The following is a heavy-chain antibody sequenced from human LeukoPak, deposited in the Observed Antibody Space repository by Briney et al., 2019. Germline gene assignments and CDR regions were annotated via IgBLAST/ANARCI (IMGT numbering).Heavy chain of an antibody. J-gene: IGHJ3*02. D-gene: IGHD3-3*01. V-gene: IGHV3-53*01. CDR3: ARDSSDFGDALDI. CDR2: IYTGGRT. Sequence: GESLRLSCAVSGFIVSDYYMYWVRQAPGKSLEWVSVIYTGGRTLYADSVRGRATISRDSPKNTLYLQMDSLRAEDTAVYYCARDSSDFGDALDIWGQGTMVTVSS. CDR1: GFIVSDYY.